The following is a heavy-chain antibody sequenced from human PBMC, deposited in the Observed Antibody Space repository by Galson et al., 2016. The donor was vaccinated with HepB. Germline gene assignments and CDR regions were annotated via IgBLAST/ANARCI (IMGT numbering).Heavy chain of an antibody. J-gene: IGHJ6*04. CDR1: GGSINNGSYY. CDR2: IYTSGST. Sequence: TLSLTCTVSGGSINNGSYYWSWIRQPAGKGLEWIGRIYTSGSTNYKPSLKSRVTISVDTSKNQFSLKLSSVTAADTAVYYCARVGAAARWYYGMDVWGKGTTVTVSS. V-gene: IGHV4-61*02. D-gene: IGHD6-13*01. CDR3: ARVGAAARWYYGMDV.